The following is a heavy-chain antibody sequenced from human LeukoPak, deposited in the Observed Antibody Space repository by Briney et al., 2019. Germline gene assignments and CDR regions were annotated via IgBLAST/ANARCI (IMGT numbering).Heavy chain of an antibody. Sequence: PSETLSLTCTVSGGSISSSRYYWGWIRQPPGKGLEWVGSIYYSGSTDYNPSLKSRLTISVDTSKNQFSLKLSSVTAADTAVYYCATSGYSYGPANYWGQGTLVTVSS. J-gene: IGHJ4*02. V-gene: IGHV4-39*07. D-gene: IGHD5-18*01. CDR1: GGSISSSRYY. CDR2: IYYSGST. CDR3: ATSGYSYGPANY.